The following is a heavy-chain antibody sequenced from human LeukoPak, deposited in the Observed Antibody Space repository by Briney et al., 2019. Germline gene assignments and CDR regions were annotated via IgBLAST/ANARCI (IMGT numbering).Heavy chain of an antibody. CDR3: ARERCSSTSCRGSAWFDA. J-gene: IGHJ5*02. CDR1: GYSFTSYG. V-gene: IGHV1-18*01. D-gene: IGHD2-2*01. Sequence: ASVKVSCKASGYSFTSYGISWVRQAPGQGLEWMGSISAYSGNTNYAQKLQGRVTMTTDTSTSTAYMELRSLRSDDTAVYYCARERCSSTSCRGSAWFDACGQGTLVSVSS. CDR2: ISAYSGNT.